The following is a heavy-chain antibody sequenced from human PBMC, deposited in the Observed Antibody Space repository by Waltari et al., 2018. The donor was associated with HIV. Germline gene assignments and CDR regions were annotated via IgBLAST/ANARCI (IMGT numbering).Heavy chain of an antibody. V-gene: IGHV1-2*02. J-gene: IGHJ4*02. CDR1: GSASTAFY. Sequence: VQLVASGAEVKKPGASLTASCRDSGSASTAFYIPGVRQAPGQGLEWVGWINPKNGDTNFAQKFQGRVTMTRDTSISTAYMELSRLTSDDTAVYYCARDPSYGFGENDYWGQGTLFTVSS. D-gene: IGHD3-10*01. CDR2: INPKNGDT. CDR3: ARDPSYGFGENDY.